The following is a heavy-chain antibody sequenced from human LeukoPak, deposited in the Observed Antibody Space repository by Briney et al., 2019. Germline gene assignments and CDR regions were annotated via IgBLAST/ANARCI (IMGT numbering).Heavy chain of an antibody. CDR3: ARMKGYGGNSNDAFDI. J-gene: IGHJ3*02. D-gene: IGHD4-23*01. CDR2: ISAYNGNT. Sequence: ASVKVSCKASGYTFTSYGISWVRQAPGQGLEWMGWISAYNGNTNYAQKLQGRVTMTTDTSTSTAYMELRSLRSDDTAVYYCARMKGYGGNSNDAFDIWGQGTMVTVSS. V-gene: IGHV1-18*01. CDR1: GYTFTSYG.